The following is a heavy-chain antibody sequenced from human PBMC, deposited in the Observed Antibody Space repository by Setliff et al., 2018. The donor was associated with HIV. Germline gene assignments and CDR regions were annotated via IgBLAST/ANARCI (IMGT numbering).Heavy chain of an antibody. CDR1: GFTFSSYA. D-gene: IGHD3-22*01. CDR3: TTDYYYDTSGTFDY. J-gene: IGHJ4*02. CDR2: IKSETDGGST. Sequence: PGGSLRLSCAASGFTFSSYAMSWVRQAPGKGLVWLGHIKSETDGGSTDYAAPVKGRFTISRDDSKNTVYLHMNSLETEDTAVYYCTTDYYYDTSGTFDYWGQGTLVTVSS. V-gene: IGHV3-15*01.